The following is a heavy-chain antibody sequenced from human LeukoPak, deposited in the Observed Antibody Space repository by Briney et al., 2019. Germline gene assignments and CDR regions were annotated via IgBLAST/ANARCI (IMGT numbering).Heavy chain of an antibody. J-gene: IGHJ4*02. V-gene: IGHV3-23*01. CDR1: GFTFSSDA. CDR3: ARGRSSSGWSN. CDR2: ITESGGSA. D-gene: IGHD6-19*01. Sequence: GGSLRLSCAASGFTFSSDAMSWVRQAPGKGLEWVSAITESGGSAYYADSVKGRFTISRDNSKNTLYLQMYSLRAEDTAVYYCARGRSSSGWSNWGQGTQVTVSS.